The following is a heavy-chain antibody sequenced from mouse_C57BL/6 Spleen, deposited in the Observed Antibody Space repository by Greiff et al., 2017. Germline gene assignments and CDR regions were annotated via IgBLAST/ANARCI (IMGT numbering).Heavy chain of an antibody. J-gene: IGHJ2*01. CDR3: AREGTGSVYFDY. CDR2: IHPNSGST. Sequence: VQLQQPGAELVKLGASVKLSCKASGYTFTSYWMHWVKQRPGQGLEWIGMIHPNSGSTNYNEKFKSKATLTVDKSSSTAYMQLSSLTSEDSAVYYCAREGTGSVYFDYWGQGTTLTVSS. CDR1: GYTFTSYW. D-gene: IGHD4-1*01. V-gene: IGHV1-64*01.